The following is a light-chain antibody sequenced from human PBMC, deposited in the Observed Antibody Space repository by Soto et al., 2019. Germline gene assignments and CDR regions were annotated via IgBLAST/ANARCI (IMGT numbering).Light chain of an antibody. CDR2: AAS. J-gene: IGKJ1*01. V-gene: IGKV1-39*01. CDR1: QSISSY. CDR3: QQSYTTPRT. Sequence: DIEMTQSPSSLSASVRDRVTITCRASQSISSYLNWYQQKPGNAPNLLIYAASTLQSGVPSRFSAYGSETDFTLTISNLQAEDFATYYCQQSYTTPRTFGQGTKVEVK.